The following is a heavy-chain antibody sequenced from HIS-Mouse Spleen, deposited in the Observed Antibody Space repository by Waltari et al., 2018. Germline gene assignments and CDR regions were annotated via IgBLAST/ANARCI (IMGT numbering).Heavy chain of an antibody. J-gene: IGHJ4*02. CDR3: ARVPQHDSSGYYYFDY. CDR2: IYYSGST. V-gene: IGHV4-39*07. D-gene: IGHD3-22*01. CDR1: GGSISSSSYY. Sequence: QLQLQESGPGLVKPSETLSLTCTVSGGSISSSSYYWGWIRQPPGKGLEWIGSIYYSGSTYYNPSLKSRVTISVDTSKNQFSLKLSSVTAADTAVYYCARVPQHDSSGYYYFDYWGQGTLVTVSS.